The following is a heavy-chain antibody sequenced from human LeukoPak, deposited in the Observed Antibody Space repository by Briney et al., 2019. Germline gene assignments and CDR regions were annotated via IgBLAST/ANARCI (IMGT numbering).Heavy chain of an antibody. CDR1: GGSVSSGGYY. Sequence: PSETLSLTCTVSGGSVSSGGYYWSWIRQPPGKGLEWIGYIYYSGSTNYNPSLKSRVTISVDTSKNQFSLKLTSVTAADTAVYYCATFRPGGYFHNWGRGTLVTVSS. CDR2: IYYSGST. CDR3: ATFRPGGYFHN. D-gene: IGHD2-21*01. V-gene: IGHV4-61*08. J-gene: IGHJ1*01.